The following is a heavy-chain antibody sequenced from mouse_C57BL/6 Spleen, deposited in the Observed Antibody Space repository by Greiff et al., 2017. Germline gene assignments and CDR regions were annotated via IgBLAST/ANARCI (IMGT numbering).Heavy chain of an antibody. J-gene: IGHJ1*03. CDR2: IDPSDSDT. CDR1: GYTFTSYW. D-gene: IGHD1-1*01. Sequence: QVQLQQPGAELVRPGSSVKLSCKASGYTFTSYWMHWVKQRPIQGLEWIGNIDPSDSDTHYNQKFKDKATLTVDKSSSTAYMQLSSLTTEDSAVYYCARDYYDSSTNWYFDVWGTGTTVTVSS. V-gene: IGHV1-52*01. CDR3: ARDYYDSSTNWYFDV.